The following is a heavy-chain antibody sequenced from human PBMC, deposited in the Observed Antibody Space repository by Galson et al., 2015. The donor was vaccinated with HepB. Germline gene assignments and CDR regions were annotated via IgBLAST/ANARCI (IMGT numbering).Heavy chain of an antibody. CDR1: GDSVSSNSAA. Sequence: CAISGDSVSSNSAAWNWIRQSPSRGLEWLGRTYYRSKWYNDYAVSVKSRITINPDTSKNQFSLQLNSVTPEDTAVYYCARGENSSSWYGYYYYYGMDVWGQGTTVTVSS. CDR2: TYYRSKWYN. J-gene: IGHJ6*02. V-gene: IGHV6-1*01. CDR3: ARGENSSSWYGYYYYYGMDV. D-gene: IGHD6-13*01.